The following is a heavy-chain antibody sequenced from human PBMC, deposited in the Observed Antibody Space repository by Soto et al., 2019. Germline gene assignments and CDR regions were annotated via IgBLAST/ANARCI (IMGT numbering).Heavy chain of an antibody. J-gene: IGHJ4*02. CDR3: AGRDDGDYVDYFDY. Sequence: SETLSLTCTVSGGSISSYYWSWIRQPPGKGLEWIGYIYYSGSTNYNPSLKSRVTISVDTSKNQFSLKLSSVTAADTAVYYCAGRDDGDYVDYFDYWGQGTPVTVSS. D-gene: IGHD4-17*01. CDR2: IYYSGST. CDR1: GGSISSYY. V-gene: IGHV4-59*08.